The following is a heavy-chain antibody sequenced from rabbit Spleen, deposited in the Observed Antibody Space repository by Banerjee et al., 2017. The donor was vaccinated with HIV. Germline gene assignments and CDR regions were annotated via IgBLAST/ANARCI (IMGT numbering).Heavy chain of an antibody. CDR2: IDVTKSGST. CDR3: AIDASSGVSRYGMDL. J-gene: IGHJ6*01. Sequence: LAEFRGRMVNPGGTLTLTCNISGFSFSSNWICWVRQATGKWLAWIAFIDVTKSGSTYDASWEKGRLTISKASSTTVSLQKTSLTCAVTASYFCAIDASSGVSRYGMDLWG. D-gene: IGHD1-1*01. V-gene: IGHV1S45*01. CDR1: GFSFSSNW.